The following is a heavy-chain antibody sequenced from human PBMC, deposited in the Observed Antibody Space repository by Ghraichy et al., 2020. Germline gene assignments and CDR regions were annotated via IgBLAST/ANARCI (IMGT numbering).Heavy chain of an antibody. CDR3: ARGARAVVSGPVVDDHSFFYYMDV. D-gene: IGHD2-21*01. Sequence: SETLSLTCTVSGDSVSSHNYYWNWIRQPAGKGLEWIGHLHIGGSTNYNPSLRTRVTLSADTSENQFSLKPNSVTAADTAVYFCARGARAVVSGPVVDDHSFFYYMDVWGKGTTVTVSS. V-gene: IGHV4-61*09. CDR2: LHIGGST. J-gene: IGHJ6*03. CDR1: GDSVSSHNYY.